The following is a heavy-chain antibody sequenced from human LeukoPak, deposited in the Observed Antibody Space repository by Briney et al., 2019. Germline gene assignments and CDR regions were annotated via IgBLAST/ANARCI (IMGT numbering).Heavy chain of an antibody. CDR2: ISSSGSTI. CDR1: GFTFSSYE. J-gene: IGHJ6*03. V-gene: IGHV3-48*03. CDR3: AKIGYSGSGVGYYMDV. Sequence: GGSLRLSCGASGFTFSSYEMNWVRQAPGKGLEWVSYISSSGSTIYYADSVKGRFTISRDNAKNSLYLQMNSLRAEDTAVYYCAKIGYSGSGVGYYMDVWGKGTTVTISS. D-gene: IGHD3-10*01.